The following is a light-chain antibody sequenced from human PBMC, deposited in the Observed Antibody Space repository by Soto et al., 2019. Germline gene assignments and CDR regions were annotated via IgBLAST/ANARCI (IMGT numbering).Light chain of an antibody. CDR1: QSVSSNF. Sequence: EIVLTQSPGTLSLSPGVRATLPCRASQSVSSNFLAWYQQKPGQAPRLLIYGASIRATGIPDRFSGSGSGTDFTLTIRRLEPEDFAMYFCHQYGSSPRTFGQGTKVEIK. J-gene: IGKJ1*01. CDR3: HQYGSSPRT. V-gene: IGKV3-20*01. CDR2: GAS.